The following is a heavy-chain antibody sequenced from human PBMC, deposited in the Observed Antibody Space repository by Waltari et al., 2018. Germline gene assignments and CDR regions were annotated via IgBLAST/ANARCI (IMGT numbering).Heavy chain of an antibody. Sequence: EVQLVESGGGLFQAGGSLRLSCEASGFTVRGSWMQWVRQGPGKGLLWVSRINRDGSDTAYADSAKGRFTISRDNAKNTLFLQMNSLRDEDTGVYYCARAGLLGGLDWWGQGTLVTVSS. V-gene: IGHV3-74*01. CDR3: ARAGLLGGLDW. J-gene: IGHJ4*02. CDR1: GFTVRGSW. D-gene: IGHD2-15*01. CDR2: INRDGSDT.